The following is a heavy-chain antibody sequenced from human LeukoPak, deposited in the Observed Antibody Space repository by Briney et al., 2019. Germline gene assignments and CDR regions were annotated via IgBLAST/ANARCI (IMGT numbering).Heavy chain of an antibody. J-gene: IGHJ4*02. CDR2: IYYRGNT. CDR3: ASFLTDY. CDR1: GGSISYSNYY. V-gene: IGHV4-39*01. Sequence: SETLSLTCSVSGGSISYSNYYWDWIRQPPGKGLEWIGTIYYRGNTYYNPSLKSRVAISGDTSTNQFFLRLSSVTAADTAVYYCASFLTDYWGQGTPVIASS.